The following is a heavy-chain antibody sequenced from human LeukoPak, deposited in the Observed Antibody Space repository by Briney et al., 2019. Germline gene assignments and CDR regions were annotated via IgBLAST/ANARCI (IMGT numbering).Heavy chain of an antibody. Sequence: ASVKVSCKASGYTFTGYYMHWVRQAPGQGLEWMGWINPNSGGTNYAQKLQGRVTMTRDTSISTAYMELSRLRSDDTAVYYCARSGRGTMVRGAVYDPWGQGTLVTVSS. V-gene: IGHV1-2*02. D-gene: IGHD3-10*01. CDR2: INPNSGGT. CDR3: ARSGRGTMVRGAVYDP. J-gene: IGHJ5*02. CDR1: GYTFTGYY.